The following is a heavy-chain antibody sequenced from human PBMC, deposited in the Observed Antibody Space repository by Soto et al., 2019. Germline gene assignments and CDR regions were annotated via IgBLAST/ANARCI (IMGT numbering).Heavy chain of an antibody. D-gene: IGHD5-18*01. CDR2: MNPGSGDT. CDR3: ARMASFGSLNWFDP. CDR1: GYTFTNND. Sequence: SVKVSCKASGYTFTNNDVTWVRQATGQGLEWMGWMNPGSGDTGYAQKFQGRVTMTRNISIATAYMELSSLRSEDTAIFYCARMASFGSLNWFDPWGQGTLVTVSS. J-gene: IGHJ5*02. V-gene: IGHV1-8*01.